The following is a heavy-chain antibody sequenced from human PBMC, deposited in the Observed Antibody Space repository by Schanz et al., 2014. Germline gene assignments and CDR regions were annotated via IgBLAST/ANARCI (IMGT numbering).Heavy chain of an antibody. V-gene: IGHV1-18*04. CDR1: GYTFTSYG. D-gene: IGHD5-12*01. J-gene: IGHJ6*02. CDR2: ISTYTGNT. CDR3: ARDVPRPYRGYDLQFYYFGMDV. Sequence: QVQLVQSGTEVKKPGASVKVSCKASGYTFTSYGVSWVRQAPGQGLEWMGWISTYTGNTNYAQRLQDRVTMTTDTSTSTAYMELRSLRSADTAVYYCARDVPRPYRGYDLQFYYFGMDVWGQGTTVTVS.